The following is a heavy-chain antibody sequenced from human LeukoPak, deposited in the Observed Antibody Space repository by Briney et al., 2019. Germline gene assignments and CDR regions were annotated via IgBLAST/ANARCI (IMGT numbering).Heavy chain of an antibody. J-gene: IGHJ5*02. V-gene: IGHV4-59*12. D-gene: IGHD1-1*01. CDR3: ARDLQDGTVDP. CDR2: IYYSGST. Sequence: NPSETLSLTCTVSGGSISSYYWSWIRQPPGKGLEWIGYIYYSGSTNYNPSLKSRVTISVDTSKNQFSLKLSSVTAADTAVYYCARDLQDGTVDPWGQGTLVTVSS. CDR1: GGSISSYY.